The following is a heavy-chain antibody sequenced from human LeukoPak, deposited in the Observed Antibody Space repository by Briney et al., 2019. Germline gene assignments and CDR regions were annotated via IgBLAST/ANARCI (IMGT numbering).Heavy chain of an antibody. J-gene: IGHJ1*01. CDR2: ISGSGGST. D-gene: IGHD3-22*01. Sequence: QSGGSLRLSCAASGFTFSSYPMSWVRQAPGKGLEWISAISGSGGSTYYADSVKGRFTISRDNSKNTLYLQMNSLRAEDTAVYYCAGRDSSDFNTLSAEYFQHWGQGTLVTVSS. V-gene: IGHV3-23*01. CDR1: GFTFSSYP. CDR3: AGRDSSDFNTLSAEYFQH.